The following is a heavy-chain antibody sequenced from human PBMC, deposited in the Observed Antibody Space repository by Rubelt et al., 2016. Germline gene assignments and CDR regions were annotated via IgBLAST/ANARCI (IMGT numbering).Heavy chain of an antibody. V-gene: IGHV3-48*01. J-gene: IGHJ5*02. CDR1: GFFLTNYD. CDR2: IVSGSTSM. CDR3: ARVPHCINSGCCSYFDR. Sequence: EVQLVESGGALIHPGGSLRLSCASSGFFLTNYDMNWVRQAPGKGLEWVSYIVSGSTSMKYLDSVEGRFTISIVQARNTLYLRMASLRVEDTAVYYCARVPHCINSGCCSYFDRWCKGTLVTVSS. D-gene: IGHD2-8*01.